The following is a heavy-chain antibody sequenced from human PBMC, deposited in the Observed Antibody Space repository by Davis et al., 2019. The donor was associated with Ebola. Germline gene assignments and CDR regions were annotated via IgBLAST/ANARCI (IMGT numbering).Heavy chain of an antibody. D-gene: IGHD6-19*01. Sequence: SQTLSLTCAISGDSVSSNSVAWDWIRQSSSRGLEWLGRTYYRSKWCNDYAVSVKSRITINPDTSKNQFSLQLNSVTPEDTAVYYCANDRSSGYSSGWYDYWGQGTLVTVSS. CDR3: ANDRSSGYSSGWYDY. V-gene: IGHV6-1*01. J-gene: IGHJ4*02. CDR2: TYYRSKWCN. CDR1: GDSVSSNSVA.